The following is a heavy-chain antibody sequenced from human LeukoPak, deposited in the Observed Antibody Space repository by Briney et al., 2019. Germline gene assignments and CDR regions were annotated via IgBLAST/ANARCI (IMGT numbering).Heavy chain of an antibody. CDR2: ISGSGGST. V-gene: IGHV3-23*01. J-gene: IGHJ4*02. CDR1: GFTFSSYA. CDR3: AKAGEDYDFWSGYYPLDY. Sequence: GGSLRLSCAASGFTFSSYAMSWVRQAPGEGLEWVSAISGSGGSTYYADSVKGRFTISRDNSKNTLYLQMNSLRAEDTAVYYCAKAGEDYDFWSGYYPLDYWGQGTLVTVSS. D-gene: IGHD3-3*01.